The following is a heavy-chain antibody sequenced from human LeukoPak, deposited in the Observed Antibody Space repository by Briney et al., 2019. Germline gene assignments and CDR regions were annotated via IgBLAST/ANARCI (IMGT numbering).Heavy chain of an antibody. J-gene: IGHJ6*02. V-gene: IGHV1-46*01. CDR2: INPSGGST. D-gene: IGHD6-6*01. CDR3: ARDLAYSSSSLGEYGMDV. CDR1: GYTFTSYY. Sequence: ASVKVSCKASGYTFTSYYMHWVRQAPGQGLEWMGIINPSGGSTSYAQKFQGRVTMTRDTSTSTVYMELSSLRSEDTAVYYSARDLAYSSSSLGEYGMDVWGQGTTVTVSS.